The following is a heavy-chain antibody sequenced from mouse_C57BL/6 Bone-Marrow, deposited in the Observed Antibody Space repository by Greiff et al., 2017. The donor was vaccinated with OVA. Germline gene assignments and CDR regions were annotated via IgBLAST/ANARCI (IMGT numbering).Heavy chain of an antibody. D-gene: IGHD2-1*01. CDR2: INPYNGGT. CDR1: GYTFTDYY. J-gene: IGHJ3*01. Sequence: EVQLQESGPVLVKPGASVKMSCKASGYTFTDYYMNWVKQSHGKSLEWIGVINPYNGGTSYNQKFKGKATLTVDKSSSTAYMELNSLTSEDSAVYYCARGRDYGNYWFAYWGQGTLVTVSA. CDR3: ARGRDYGNYWFAY. V-gene: IGHV1-19*01.